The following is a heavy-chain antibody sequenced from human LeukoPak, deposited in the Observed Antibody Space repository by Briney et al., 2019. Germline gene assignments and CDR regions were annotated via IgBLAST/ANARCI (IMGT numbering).Heavy chain of an antibody. CDR3: ARDPYSGYDLQAFDY. D-gene: IGHD5-12*01. CDR2: ISSSSSTI. J-gene: IGHJ4*02. Sequence: GGSLRLSCAASGFTFSSYSMNWVRQAPGKGLEWVSYISSSSSTIYYADSVKGRFTISRGNAKNSLYLQMNSLRAEDTAVYYCARDPYSGYDLQAFDYWGQGTLVTVSS. CDR1: GFTFSSYS. V-gene: IGHV3-48*01.